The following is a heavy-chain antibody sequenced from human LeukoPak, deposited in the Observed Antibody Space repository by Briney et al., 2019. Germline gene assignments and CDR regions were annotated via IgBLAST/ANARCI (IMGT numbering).Heavy chain of an antibody. J-gene: IGHJ4*02. CDR2: INQDGREK. CDR1: GFTFSTYE. CDR3: AGGSSTTLDY. V-gene: IGHV3-7*04. Sequence: PGGSLRLSCAASGFTFSTYEMSWVRQAPGKGLEWVANINQDGREKNYVDSLKGRFSISRDNAKNSLYLQMKSLRADDTAVYYCAGGSSTTLDYWGQGILVTVSS. D-gene: IGHD4-11*01.